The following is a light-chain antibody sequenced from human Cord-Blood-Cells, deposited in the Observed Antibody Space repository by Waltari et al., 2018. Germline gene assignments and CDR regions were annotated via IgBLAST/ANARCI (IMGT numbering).Light chain of an antibody. CDR3: QKYNSAPWT. Sequence: DIQMTQSPSSLSASVGDRVTITCRASQGISNYLAWYQQKPGKVPKLLIYAASTLQSGVQSRFSGSGSGTDFTITISSLQHEDVATYYCQKYNSAPWTFGQGTKVEIK. J-gene: IGKJ1*01. CDR1: QGISNY. CDR2: AAS. V-gene: IGKV1-27*01.